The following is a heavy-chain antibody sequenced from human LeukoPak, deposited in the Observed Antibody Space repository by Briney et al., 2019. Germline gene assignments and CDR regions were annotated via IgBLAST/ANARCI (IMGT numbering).Heavy chain of an antibody. J-gene: IGHJ4*02. D-gene: IGHD3-16*02. V-gene: IGHV1-8*01. Sequence: ASVKVSCKASGYTFTSYDINWVRQATGQGLEWMGWMNPNSGNTGYAQKFQGRVTMTRNTSISTAYMELSSLRSEDTAVYYCARGTGYDYIWGSYRYYYFDYWGQGTPVTVSS. CDR2: MNPNSGNT. CDR3: ARGTGYDYIWGSYRYYYFDY. CDR1: GYTFTSYD.